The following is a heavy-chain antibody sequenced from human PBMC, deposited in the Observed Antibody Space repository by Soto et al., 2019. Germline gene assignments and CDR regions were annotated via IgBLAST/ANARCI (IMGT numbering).Heavy chain of an antibody. CDR3: ARGSGSFFPFFDS. V-gene: IGHV1-3*01. J-gene: IGHJ4*02. D-gene: IGHD1-26*01. Sequence: QVQFVQSGAEVKKPGASVKLSCKASGDTFGSNAMHWVRQAAGQRLEWMGWIIGGSGNTKYSRNFQGRVTITWDTSASTVYMGLTSLRSDDTAVYFCARGSGSFFPFFDSWGQGTLVTVSS. CDR1: GDTFGSNA. CDR2: IIGGSGNT.